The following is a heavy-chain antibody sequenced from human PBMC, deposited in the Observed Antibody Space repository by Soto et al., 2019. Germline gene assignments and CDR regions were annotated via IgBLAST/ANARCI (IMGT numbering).Heavy chain of an antibody. J-gene: IGHJ1*01. CDR3: AKSPPGTMIVVASFDA. D-gene: IGHD3-22*01. Sequence: GGSLRLSWAASGFTCSNYGMSWVRQAPGKGLEWVSAISGSGGRIYYADSVKGRFTISRDNSKNTLYLQMNSLRAEDTAVYYCAKSPPGTMIVVASFDAWGQGMLVTVSS. CDR2: ISGSGGRI. CDR1: GFTCSNYG. V-gene: IGHV3-23*01.